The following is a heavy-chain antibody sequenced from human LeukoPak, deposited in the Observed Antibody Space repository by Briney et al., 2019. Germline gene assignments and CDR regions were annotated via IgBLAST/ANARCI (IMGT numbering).Heavy chain of an antibody. D-gene: IGHD2-21*01. CDR1: GYTFTGYY. J-gene: IGHJ5*02. CDR2: ISTSNGRT. CDR3: ARDFYSGGDCFDP. V-gene: IGHV1-18*04. Sequence: ASVKVSCKASGYTFTGYYLHWVRQAPGQGLEWMGWISTSNGRTYYAQKFQDRVTMTTETSTSSAYMELTTLRYDDTAFYYCARDFYSGGDCFDPWGQGTLVTVSS.